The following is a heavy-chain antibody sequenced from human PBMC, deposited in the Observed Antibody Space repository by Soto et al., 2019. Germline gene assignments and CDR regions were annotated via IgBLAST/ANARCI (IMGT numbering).Heavy chain of an antibody. CDR3: ARVGIYYGSGSYIGY. Sequence: ASVKVSCKASGYIFTGYYIHWVRQAPGQGLEWMGWINPNNGDTNYAQKFQGRVTVTRDTSISTAYMELSSLRSDDTAIYYCARVGIYYGSGSYIGYWGQGTLVT. CDR2: INPNNGDT. D-gene: IGHD3-10*01. J-gene: IGHJ4*02. CDR1: GYIFTGYY. V-gene: IGHV1-2*02.